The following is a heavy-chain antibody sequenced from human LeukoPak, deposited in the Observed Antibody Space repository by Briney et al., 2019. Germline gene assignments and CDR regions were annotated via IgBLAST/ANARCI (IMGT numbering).Heavy chain of an antibody. CDR1: GFTFSSYE. CDR3: ARDVSSSWYFNYGMDV. CDR2: ISSSGSTI. Sequence: GGSLRLSCAASGFTFSSYEMNWVRQAPGKGLEWVSYISSSGSTIYYADSVKGRSTISRDNAKNSLYLQMNSLRAEDTAVYYCARDVSSSWYFNYGMDVWGQGTTVTVSS. D-gene: IGHD6-13*01. V-gene: IGHV3-48*03. J-gene: IGHJ6*02.